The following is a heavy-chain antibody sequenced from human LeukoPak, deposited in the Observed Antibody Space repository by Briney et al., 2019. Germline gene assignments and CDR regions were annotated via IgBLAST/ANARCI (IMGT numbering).Heavy chain of an antibody. Sequence: GGSLRLSCAASGFTFSSYAMNWVRQAPGKGLEWVSAVRGGDAGTSYADSVKGRFTISRDNSKNTLYLQMNSLRADDTAVYYWAKNRGGSYYSGSDYWGQGTLVTVSS. CDR1: GFTFSSYA. V-gene: IGHV3-23*01. D-gene: IGHD1-26*01. J-gene: IGHJ4*02. CDR2: VRGGDAGT. CDR3: AKNRGGSYYSGSDY.